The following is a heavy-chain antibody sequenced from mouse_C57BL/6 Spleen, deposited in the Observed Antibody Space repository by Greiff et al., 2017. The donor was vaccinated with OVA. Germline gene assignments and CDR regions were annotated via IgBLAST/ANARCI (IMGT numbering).Heavy chain of an antibody. D-gene: IGHD2-2*01. CDR3: ASLVTVFDY. CDR1: GYAFSSSW. CDR2: IYPGDGDT. V-gene: IGHV1-82*01. Sequence: LQESGPELVKPGASVKISCKASGYAFSSSWMNWVKQRPGKGLEWIGRIYPGDGDTNYNGKFKGKATLTADKSSSTAYMQLSSLTSEDSAVYFCASLVTVFDYWGQGTTLTVSS. J-gene: IGHJ2*01.